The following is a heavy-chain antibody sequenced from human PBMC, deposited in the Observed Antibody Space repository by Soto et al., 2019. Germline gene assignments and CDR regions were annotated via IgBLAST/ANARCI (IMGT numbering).Heavy chain of an antibody. CDR3: SKGVYDSRAHYAREI. CDR1: GFTFNTFA. Sequence: VVSLRLSCAASGFTFNTFALTWVRQAPGKGLEWVSAITVDGGSTYYVDSVKGRFTVSRDNSKNTLYLQMDSLRAEDTAVYYCSKGVYDSRAHYAREIWSQGT. CDR2: ITVDGGST. V-gene: IGHV3-23*01. D-gene: IGHD3-16*01. J-gene: IGHJ3*02.